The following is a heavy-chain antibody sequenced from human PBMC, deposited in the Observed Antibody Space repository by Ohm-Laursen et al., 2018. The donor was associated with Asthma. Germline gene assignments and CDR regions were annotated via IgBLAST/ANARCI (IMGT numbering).Heavy chain of an antibody. CDR2: IKPDGTEN. CDR1: GFPFTTSW. CDR3: ARDSGWNALDY. V-gene: IGHV3-7*05. Sequence: SLRLSCSAPGFPFTTSWMTWVRQVPGKGLEWVANIKPDGTENAYLDYVRGRFTISKDNAKNSLFLQMNSLRGEDTALYYCARDSGWNALDYWGQGTLVSVSS. J-gene: IGHJ4*02. D-gene: IGHD1-1*01.